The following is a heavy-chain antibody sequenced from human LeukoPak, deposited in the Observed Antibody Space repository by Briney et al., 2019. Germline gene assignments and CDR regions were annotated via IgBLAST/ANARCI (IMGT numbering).Heavy chain of an antibody. V-gene: IGHV3-48*01. CDR2: IGTSSTTI. Sequence: GGSLRLSCAASRFTFSNYAMTWVRQAPGKGLEWVSNIGTSSTTIYYADSVKGRFTISRDNAKNSLYLQMNSLRADDTAVYYCARFAAGGSYYYYMDVWGKGTTVTVSS. CDR1: RFTFSNYA. J-gene: IGHJ6*03. CDR3: ARFAAGGSYYYYMDV. D-gene: IGHD6-25*01.